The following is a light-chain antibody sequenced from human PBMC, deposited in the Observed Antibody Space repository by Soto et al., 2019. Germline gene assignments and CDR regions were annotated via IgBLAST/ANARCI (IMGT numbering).Light chain of an antibody. J-gene: IGLJ2*01. Sequence: QSVLTQPRSVSGSPGQSVTISCTGTSSDVGAYNYVSWYQQHPGKAPKLMIYDVNERPSGVPDRFSGSKSGNTASLTISGLQAEDEADYYCCSSAGRYTLRFGGGTKLTVL. CDR3: CSSAGRYTLR. CDR1: SSDVGAYNY. V-gene: IGLV2-11*01. CDR2: DVN.